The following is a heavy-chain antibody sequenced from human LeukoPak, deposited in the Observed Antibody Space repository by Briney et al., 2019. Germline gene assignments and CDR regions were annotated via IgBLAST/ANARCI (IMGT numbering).Heavy chain of an antibody. CDR1: GGSLSNYY. CDR3: ARGTRGDAPRRFDP. J-gene: IGHJ5*02. D-gene: IGHD2-2*01. CDR2: IYYNGYT. Sequence: SETLSLTCTVSGGSLSNYYWTWIRQPPGKGLEWIGYIYYNGYTNYNPSLKSRVTISVDTSKNQFSLKLSSVTAADTAVYYCARGTRGDAPRRFDPWGQGTLVTVPS. V-gene: IGHV4-59*12.